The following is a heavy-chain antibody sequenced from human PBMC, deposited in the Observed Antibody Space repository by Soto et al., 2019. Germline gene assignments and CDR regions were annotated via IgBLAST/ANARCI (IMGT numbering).Heavy chain of an antibody. CDR2: IYHSGST. Sequence: SETLSLTCAVSGGSIGSGGYSWSWIRQPPGKGLEWIGYIYHSGSTYYNPSLKSRVTISVDRSKNQFSLKLSSVTAADTAVYYCARAAPTLGVVILPATGWFDPWGQGTLVTVSS. D-gene: IGHD3-3*01. V-gene: IGHV4-30-2*01. J-gene: IGHJ5*02. CDR3: ARAAPTLGVVILPATGWFDP. CDR1: GGSIGSGGYS.